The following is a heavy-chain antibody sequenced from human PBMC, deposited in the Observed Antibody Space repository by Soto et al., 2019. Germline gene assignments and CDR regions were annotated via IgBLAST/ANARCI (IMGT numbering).Heavy chain of an antibody. V-gene: IGHV3-64*01. D-gene: IGHD5-18*01. Sequence: EVQLVESGGGLVQPGGSLRLSCAASGFTFSRYAMHWVRQAPGKGLEYVSAISSNGGSTSYGNSVKGRFTISRDNSKNTLYLQMGSLRAEDMAVYYCARALGYAFDYWGQGTLVTVSS. CDR2: ISSNGGST. CDR1: GFTFSRYA. J-gene: IGHJ4*02. CDR3: ARALGYAFDY.